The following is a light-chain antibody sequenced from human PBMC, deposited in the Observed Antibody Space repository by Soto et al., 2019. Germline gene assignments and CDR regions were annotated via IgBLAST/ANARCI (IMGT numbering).Light chain of an antibody. J-gene: IGKJ1*01. CDR1: QSVTSSY. CDR3: LQYHNLWA. CDR2: GAS. Sequence: EIVLTHSPGTRSLSPVERSTLSCRASQSVTSSYLVWYQQKPGQAPRLLIYGASTRAPGVPARFSGSGSGTDFTLTISSLQSEDFAVYSCLQYHNLWAFGRGTKVDIK. V-gene: IGKV3D-7*01.